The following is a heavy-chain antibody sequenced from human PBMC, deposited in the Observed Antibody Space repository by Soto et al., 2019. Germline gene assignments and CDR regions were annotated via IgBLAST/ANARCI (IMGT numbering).Heavy chain of an antibody. V-gene: IGHV3-30*18. CDR3: AKTRRMEMHTTTGPPYYYGMDV. CDR1: GFTFSSYG. CDR2: ISYDGSNK. Sequence: PGGSLRLSCAASGFTFSSYGMHWVRQAPGKGLEWVAVISYDGSNKYYADSVKGRFTISRDNSKNTLYLQMNSLRAEDTAVYYCAKTRRMEMHTTTGPPYYYGMDVWGQGTTVTVSS. J-gene: IGHJ6*02. D-gene: IGHD1-1*01.